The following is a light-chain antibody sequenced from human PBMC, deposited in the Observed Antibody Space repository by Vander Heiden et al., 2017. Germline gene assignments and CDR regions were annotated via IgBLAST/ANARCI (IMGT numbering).Light chain of an antibody. CDR2: WAS. CDR3: QQYYTTPYT. J-gene: IGKJ2*01. CDR1: QSVLYSSNNKNY. V-gene: IGKV4-1*01. Sequence: DIVITHSPDSLAVSLGERATINCKPSQSVLYSSNNKNYLVWYQQKPGQPPKLLIYWASTRESGVPDRFSGSASGTDFTLTISSLQAEDVAVYYCQQYYTTPYTFGQGTKLEIK.